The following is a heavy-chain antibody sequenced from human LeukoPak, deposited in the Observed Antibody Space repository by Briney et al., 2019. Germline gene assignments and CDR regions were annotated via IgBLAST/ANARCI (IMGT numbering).Heavy chain of an antibody. CDR1: GASISNYY. CDR3: ARLGSYHDF. D-gene: IGHD1-26*01. V-gene: IGHV4-4*09. CDR2: IHSSGGS. Sequence: SETLSLTCTVSGASISNYYWSWIRQTPEKGLEWMGHIHSSGGSSYYPSLKSRLTLSIDTSRNQLSLKLPSVTATDTAVYFCARLGSYHDFWGQGALVTVSS. J-gene: IGHJ4*02.